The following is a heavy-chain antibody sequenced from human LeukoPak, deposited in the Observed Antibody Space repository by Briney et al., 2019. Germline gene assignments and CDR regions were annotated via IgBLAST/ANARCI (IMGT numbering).Heavy chain of an antibody. CDR3: AREGPEFEHGY. Sequence: GGSLRLSCAASGFTFSRYWMHWVRQAPGKGLVWVSRINSDGSDITYADSVRGRFTISRDNAKNSLYLQMNSLRAEDTAVYYCAREGPEFEHGYWGQGTLVTVSS. V-gene: IGHV3-74*01. CDR1: GFTFSRYW. J-gene: IGHJ4*02. CDR2: INSDGSDI. D-gene: IGHD1/OR15-1a*01.